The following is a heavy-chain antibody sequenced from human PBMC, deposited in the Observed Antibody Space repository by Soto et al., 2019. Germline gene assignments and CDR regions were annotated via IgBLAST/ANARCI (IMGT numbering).Heavy chain of an antibody. CDR1: GFSFCTFD. J-gene: IGHJ6*02. D-gene: IGHD3-10*01. Sequence: GGSLRLSCEASGFSFCTFDMSWVRQDPGKGLEWLSVISDDGSQKYYGDSVKGRFTISRDNSKSTLYLQMNSLNAEDTAVYWCAKAGASGSFAYYGMDVWGQGTTVTVSS. V-gene: IGHV3-30*18. CDR3: AKAGASGSFAYYGMDV. CDR2: ISDDGSQK.